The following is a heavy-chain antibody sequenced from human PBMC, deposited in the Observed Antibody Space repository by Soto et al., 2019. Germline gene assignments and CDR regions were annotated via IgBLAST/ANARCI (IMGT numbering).Heavy chain of an antibody. V-gene: IGHV1-2*04. Sequence: QVQLVQSGAEVKKPGASVNISCKASGYTFIGYYMNWVRQAPGQGLEWRGWINPSTGGAHSAQKFQGWVTMASDRSSSTAYVELRCLNSDDSAVYYCARASGRDYYYGMGVWGQGTTVIVSS. J-gene: IGHJ6*02. CDR1: GYTFIGYY. CDR3: ARASGRDYYYGMGV. CDR2: INPSTGGA.